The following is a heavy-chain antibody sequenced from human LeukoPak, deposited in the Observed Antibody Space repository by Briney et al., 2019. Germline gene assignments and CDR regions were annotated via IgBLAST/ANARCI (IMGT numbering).Heavy chain of an antibody. J-gene: IGHJ4*02. CDR1: GGSISSYY. D-gene: IGHD6-19*01. V-gene: IGHV4-59*01. CDR3: ARDEYSSGWFDY. Sequence: SETLPLTCTVSGGSISSYYWSWIRQPPGKGLEWIGYIYYSGSTNYNPSLKSRVTISVDTSKNQFSLKLSSVTAADTAVYYCARDEYSSGWFDYWGQGTLVTVSS. CDR2: IYYSGST.